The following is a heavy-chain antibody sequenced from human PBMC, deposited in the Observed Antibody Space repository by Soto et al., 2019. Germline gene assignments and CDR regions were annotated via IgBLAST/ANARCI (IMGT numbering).Heavy chain of an antibody. Sequence: QVQLQESGPGLVKPSQTLSLTCIVSGGSIRSGGYFWSWIRQHPGKGLEWIGNIYYNSGSTYYTPYLINGVSTPVDASNNQFSLDLRSVTPADTAVYFCTRDKPLSYNSNSGKGYYDMDVWGQGTTVIGSS. J-gene: IGHJ6*02. CDR3: TRDKPLSYNSNSGKGYYDMDV. D-gene: IGHD1-20*01. CDR1: GGSIRSGGYF. V-gene: IGHV4-31*03. CDR2: IYYNSGST.